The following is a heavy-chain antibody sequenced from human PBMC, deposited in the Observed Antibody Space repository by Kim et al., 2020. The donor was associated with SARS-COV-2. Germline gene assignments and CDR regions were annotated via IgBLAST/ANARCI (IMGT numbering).Heavy chain of an antibody. Sequence: GGSLRLSCAASGFTFSSYGMHWVRQAPGKGLEWVAVIWYDGSNKYYGDSVKGRFAISRDNFKNTLYLQMDSLRVEDTAVYYCATHYYTPLDYWGQGTPVT. CDR2: IWYDGSNK. V-gene: IGHV3-33*01. D-gene: IGHD3-22*01. CDR3: ATHYYTPLDY. J-gene: IGHJ4*02. CDR1: GFTFSSYG.